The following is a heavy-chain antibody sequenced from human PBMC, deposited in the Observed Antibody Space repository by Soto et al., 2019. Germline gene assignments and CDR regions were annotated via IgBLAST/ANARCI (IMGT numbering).Heavy chain of an antibody. D-gene: IGHD3-3*01. J-gene: IGHJ4*02. V-gene: IGHV4-4*07. CDR1: GGSISPYY. CDR3: ARGGMVIIPSATAFDY. CDR2: IYASGST. Sequence: SETLSLTCTVAGGSISPYYWSWIRQPAGKGLEWIGRIYASGSTNYNPSLKGRVTMSVATSKNQFSLKLSSMTAADTAVYYCARGGMVIIPSATAFDYWGQGTLVTVSS.